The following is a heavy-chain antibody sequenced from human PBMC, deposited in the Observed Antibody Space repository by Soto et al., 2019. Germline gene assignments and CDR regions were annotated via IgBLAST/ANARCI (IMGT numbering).Heavy chain of an antibody. J-gene: IGHJ1*01. V-gene: IGHV3-23*01. Sequence: EVQLLESGEGLFQPGGSRRPPCAAPGSTLSSNAMNWVPRAPGKGLEWVSTISGSGGGTYYADSVKGRFTISSDNSKNTLYLQMNSLRAEDTAVYYCAKVGWDTMTTVTKGYFQHWGQGTLVTVSS. CDR1: GSTLSSNA. D-gene: IGHD4-17*01. CDR3: AKVGWDTMTTVTKGYFQH. CDR2: ISGSGGGT.